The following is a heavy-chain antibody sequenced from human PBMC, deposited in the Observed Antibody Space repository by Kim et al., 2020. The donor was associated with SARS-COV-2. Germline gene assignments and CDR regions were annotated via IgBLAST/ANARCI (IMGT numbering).Heavy chain of an antibody. Sequence: ASVKVSCKASGYTFTSYYMHWVRQAPGQGLEWMGIINPSGGSTSYAQKFQGRVTMTRDTSTSTVYMELSSLRSEDTAVYYCARDARPNIVVDPGWFDPWGQGTLVTVSS. CDR1: GYTFTSYY. CDR2: INPSGGST. V-gene: IGHV1-46*01. D-gene: IGHD2-15*01. CDR3: ARDARPNIVVDPGWFDP. J-gene: IGHJ5*02.